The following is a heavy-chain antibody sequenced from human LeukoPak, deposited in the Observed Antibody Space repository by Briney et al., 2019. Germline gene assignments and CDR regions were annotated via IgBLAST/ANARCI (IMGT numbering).Heavy chain of an antibody. V-gene: IGHV1-69*04. J-gene: IGHJ5*02. CDR1: GGTFSSYA. Sequence: ASVKVSCKASGGTFSSYAISWVRQAPGQGLEWMGRIITILGIANYAQKFQGRVTITADKSTSTAYMELSSLRSEDTAVYYCASSSSLTKDNWFDPCGQGTLVTVSS. CDR3: ASSSSLTKDNWFDP. D-gene: IGHD6-13*01. CDR2: IITILGIA.